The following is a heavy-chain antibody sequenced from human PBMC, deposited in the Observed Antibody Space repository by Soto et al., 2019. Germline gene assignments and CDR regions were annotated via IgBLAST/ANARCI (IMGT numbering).Heavy chain of an antibody. V-gene: IGHV4-34*01. CDR1: GGSFSGYY. CDR3: ARGHRRGVTTIVDYYYYGLDV. J-gene: IGHJ6*02. CDR2: INHSGST. D-gene: IGHD4-4*01. Sequence: SETLSLTCAVYGGSFSGYYWSWIRQPPGKGLEWIGEINHSGSTNYNPSLKSRVTISVDTSKNQFSLKLSSVTAADTAVYYCARGHRRGVTTIVDYYYYGLDVWGQGTTVT.